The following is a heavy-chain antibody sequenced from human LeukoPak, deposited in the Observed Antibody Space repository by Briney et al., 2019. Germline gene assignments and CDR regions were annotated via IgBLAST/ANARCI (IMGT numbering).Heavy chain of an antibody. CDR1: GGSFSGYN. J-gene: IGHJ6*03. D-gene: IGHD3-22*01. Sequence: KPSETPSLTCAVYGGSFSGYNWSWIRQPPGKGLEWIGEINHSGSTNYNPSLKSRVTISVDTSKNQFSLKLSSVTAADTAVYYCARGLGDSSGYYSHYYYYMDVWGKGTTVTVSS. CDR2: INHSGST. V-gene: IGHV4-34*01. CDR3: ARGLGDSSGYYSHYYYYMDV.